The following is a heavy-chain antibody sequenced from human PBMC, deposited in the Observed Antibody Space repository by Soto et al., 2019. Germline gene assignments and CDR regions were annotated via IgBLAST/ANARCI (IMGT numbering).Heavy chain of an antibody. Sequence: GGSLRLSCTASGFTFGDYAMSWFRQAPGKGLEWVGFIRSKAYGGTTEYAASVKGRFTISRDDSQSIAYQQMNSLKTEDTAVYYCTRASLYDSSGYYYGSVWFDPLGQGTLVTVSS. CDR2: IRSKAYGGTT. V-gene: IGHV3-49*03. CDR1: GFTFGDYA. CDR3: TRASLYDSSGYYYGSVWFDP. D-gene: IGHD3-22*01. J-gene: IGHJ5*02.